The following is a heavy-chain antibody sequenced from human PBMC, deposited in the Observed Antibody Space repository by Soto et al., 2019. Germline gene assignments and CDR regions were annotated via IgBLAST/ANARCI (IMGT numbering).Heavy chain of an antibody. D-gene: IGHD5-18*01. CDR3: ATDTAMGVYGMDV. Sequence: PSETLSLTCTVSGGSISSYYWSWIRQPPGKGLEWIGYIYYSGSTNYNPSLKSRVTISVDTSKNQFSLKLSSVTAADTAVYYCATDTAMGVYGMDVWGQGTTVTVSS. CDR2: IYYSGST. CDR1: GGSISSYY. J-gene: IGHJ6*02. V-gene: IGHV4-59*08.